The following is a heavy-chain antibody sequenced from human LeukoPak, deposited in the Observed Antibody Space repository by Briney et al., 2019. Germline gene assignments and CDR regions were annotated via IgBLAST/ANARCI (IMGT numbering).Heavy chain of an antibody. CDR1: GFTFSYYS. CDR3: ARDISPLTRGYSYGSHYYYGMDV. V-gene: IGHV3-21*01. J-gene: IGHJ6*02. D-gene: IGHD5-18*01. CDR2: IRSSSSSI. Sequence: GGSLRLSCAASGFTFSYYSMNWVRQTPGKGLEWVSSIRSSSSSIYYADSVKGRFTISRDNAKNSLFLQMNSLRAEDTAVYYCARDISPLTRGYSYGSHYYYGMDVWGQGTTVTVSS.